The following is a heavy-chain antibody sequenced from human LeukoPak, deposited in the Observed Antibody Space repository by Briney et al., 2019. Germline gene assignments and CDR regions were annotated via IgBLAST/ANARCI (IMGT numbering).Heavy chain of an antibody. V-gene: IGHV1-2*02. Sequence: GASVKVSCKASGYTFTGYYMHWVRQAPGQGLEWLGWINPNSGGTNYAQKFQGRVTMTRDTSISTAYMELSRLRSDDTAVYYCARTRITMIQPFDYWGQGTLVTVSS. CDR3: ARTRITMIQPFDY. CDR1: GYTFTGYY. D-gene: IGHD3-22*01. CDR2: INPNSGGT. J-gene: IGHJ4*02.